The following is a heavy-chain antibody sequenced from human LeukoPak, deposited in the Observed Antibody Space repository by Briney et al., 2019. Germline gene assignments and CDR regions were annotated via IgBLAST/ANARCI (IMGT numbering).Heavy chain of an antibody. CDR1: GFIFSHFG. J-gene: IGHJ4*02. CDR2: IQSDGSQE. Sequence: PGRSLRLSCAPSGFIFSHFGMHWVRQAPGKGLEWVAAIQSDGSQEYFADSVKGRSTISRDKSKSTMYLQIDTLRAEDTAVYYCARDSCLIKTCLDYWGQGTLATVSS. CDR3: ARDSCLIKTCLDY. V-gene: IGHV3-33*01. D-gene: IGHD3-10*01.